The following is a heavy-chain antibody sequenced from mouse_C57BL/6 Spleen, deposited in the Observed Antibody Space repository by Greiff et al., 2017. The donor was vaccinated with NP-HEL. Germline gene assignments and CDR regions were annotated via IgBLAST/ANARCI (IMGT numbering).Heavy chain of an antibody. CDR1: GYTFTDYY. Sequence: VQLQQSGPELVKPGASVKISCKASGYTFTDYYMNWVKQSHGKSLEWIGDINPNNGGTSYNQKFKGKATLTVDKSSSTAYIELRSLTSEDSAVYYCARNYGSRSAMDYWGQGTSVTVSS. CDR3: ARNYGSRSAMDY. CDR2: INPNNGGT. D-gene: IGHD1-1*01. J-gene: IGHJ4*01. V-gene: IGHV1-26*01.